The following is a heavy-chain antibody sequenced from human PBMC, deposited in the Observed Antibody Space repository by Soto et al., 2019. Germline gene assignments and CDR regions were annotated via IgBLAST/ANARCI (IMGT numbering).Heavy chain of an antibody. J-gene: IGHJ1*01. CDR1: GFTFSSYG. V-gene: IGHV3-33*01. D-gene: IGHD6-19*01. CDR2: IWYDGSNK. Sequence: ESGGGVVQPGRSLRLSCAASGFTFSSYGMHWVRQAPGKGLEWVAVIWYDGSNKYYADSVKGRFTISRDNSKNTLYLQMNSRRAEDTAVYYCARGRRIAVAGTSAEYFQHWGQGTLVTVSS. CDR3: ARGRRIAVAGTSAEYFQH.